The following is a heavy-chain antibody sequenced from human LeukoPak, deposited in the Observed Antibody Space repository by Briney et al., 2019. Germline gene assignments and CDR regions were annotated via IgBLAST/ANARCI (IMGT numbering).Heavy chain of an antibody. CDR2: IYYSGST. CDR3: ARFPTRFLWFGDSGFDY. CDR1: GGYISSYY. Sequence: PSETLSLTCTVSGGYISSYYWSWIRQPPGKGLEWIGYIYYSGSTNYNPSLKSRVTISVDTSKNQFSLKLSSVTAADTAVYYCARFPTRFLWFGDSGFDYWGQGTLVTVSS. V-gene: IGHV4-59*01. J-gene: IGHJ4*02. D-gene: IGHD3-10*01.